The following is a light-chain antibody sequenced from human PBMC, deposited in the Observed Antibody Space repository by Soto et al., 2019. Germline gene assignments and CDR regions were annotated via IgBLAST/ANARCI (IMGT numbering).Light chain of an antibody. Sequence: DIQLTQSPSFLSASVGDRVTITCRASQGIGSYFAWYQQKLGKAPELLIYAASTLQSGVPSRFSGSGSGTEFTLTISSLQPEDFATYYCQQLSLYPITFGQGTRLEIK. CDR2: AAS. J-gene: IGKJ5*01. CDR3: QQLSLYPIT. CDR1: QGIGSY. V-gene: IGKV1-9*01.